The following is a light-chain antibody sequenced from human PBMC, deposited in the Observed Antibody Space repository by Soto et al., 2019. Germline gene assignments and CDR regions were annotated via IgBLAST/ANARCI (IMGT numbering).Light chain of an antibody. V-gene: IGLV2-14*01. CDR3: SSYTSSSTYV. Sequence: QSLLPQPSSVSGSPGQSITISCTGTSSDVGGYNYVSWYQQHPGKAPKLMIHDVSDRPSGVSNRFSGSKSGNTASLIISGLQAEDEADYYCSSYTSSSTYVFGTGTKVTVL. CDR1: SSDVGGYNY. J-gene: IGLJ1*01. CDR2: DVS.